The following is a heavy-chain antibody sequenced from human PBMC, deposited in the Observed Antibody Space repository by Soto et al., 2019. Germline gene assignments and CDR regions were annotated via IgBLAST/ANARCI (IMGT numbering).Heavy chain of an antibody. CDR1: GGSISSGDYY. Sequence: ASETLALTCTVSGGSISSGDYYWSWIRQPPGKGLEWIVYIYYSGSTYYNPSLKSRVTISVDTSKNQFSLKLSSVTAADTAVYYCARDRGYSGDAHYYYGMDVWGQGTTVTVSS. CDR3: ARDRGYSGDAHYYYGMDV. J-gene: IGHJ6*02. D-gene: IGHD5-12*01. CDR2: IYYSGST. V-gene: IGHV4-30-4*01.